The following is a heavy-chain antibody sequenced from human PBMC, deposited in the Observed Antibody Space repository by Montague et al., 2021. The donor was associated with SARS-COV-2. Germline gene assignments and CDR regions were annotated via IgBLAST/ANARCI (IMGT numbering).Heavy chain of an antibody. D-gene: IGHD3-3*01. CDR2: ICTSSSTI. CDR3: ARDGGTITIFGVLSMLRYFDY. J-gene: IGHJ4*02. CDR1: GFTFSSYS. Sequence: SLRLSCAASGFTFSSYSMNWVRQAPGKGLEWVSFICTSSSTIYYADSVKGRFTISRDNAKNSLYLQMNSLRDEDTAVYYCARDGGTITIFGVLSMLRYFDYWGQGNLVTVSS. V-gene: IGHV3-48*02.